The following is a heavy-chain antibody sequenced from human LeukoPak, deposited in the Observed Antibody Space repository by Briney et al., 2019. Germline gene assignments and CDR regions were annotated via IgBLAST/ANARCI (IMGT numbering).Heavy chain of an antibody. V-gene: IGHV3-11*01. J-gene: IGHJ6*03. Sequence: TPGGSLRLSCAASGFTFSDYYMSWIRQAPGKGLEWVSYISSSGSTIYYADSVKGRFTISRDNAKNSLYLQMNSLRAEDTAVYYCARGCDWEPSGDYYYYMDVWGKGTTVTVSS. CDR2: ISSSGSTI. CDR1: GFTFSDYY. CDR3: ARGCDWEPSGDYYYYMDV. D-gene: IGHD1-26*01.